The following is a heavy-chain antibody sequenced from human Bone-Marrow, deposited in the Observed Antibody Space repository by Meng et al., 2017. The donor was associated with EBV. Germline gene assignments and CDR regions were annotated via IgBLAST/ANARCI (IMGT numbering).Heavy chain of an antibody. D-gene: IGHD3-22*01. V-gene: IGHV4-4*02. CDR1: GASIDSSDW. CDR2: IHHSGTT. J-gene: IGHJ4*02. CDR3: ARGLGGHYPTMEY. Sequence: KESGPGLVKPSGTLSLTCAVSGASIDSSDWWTWVRQAPGKGLEWIGEIHHSGTTNCNPSLESRVTISIDKSDNQFSLKLTSVTAADTAVYYCARGLGGHYPTMEYWGQGTLVTVSS.